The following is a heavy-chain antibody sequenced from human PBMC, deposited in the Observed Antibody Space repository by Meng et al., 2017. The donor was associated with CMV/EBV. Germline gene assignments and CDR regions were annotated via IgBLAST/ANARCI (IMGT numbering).Heavy chain of an antibody. V-gene: IGHV1-69*05. D-gene: IGHD3-22*01. CDR3: ARGYYYDSSGHRDYYYYGMDV. CDR1: GGTFSSYA. CDR2: IIPIFGTA. Sequence: SVKVSCKASGGTFSSYAISWVRQAPGQRLEWMGGIIPIFGTANYAQKFQGRVTITTDESTSTAYMELSSLRSEDTAVYYCARGYYYDSSGHRDYYYYGMDVWGQGTTVTVSS. J-gene: IGHJ6*02.